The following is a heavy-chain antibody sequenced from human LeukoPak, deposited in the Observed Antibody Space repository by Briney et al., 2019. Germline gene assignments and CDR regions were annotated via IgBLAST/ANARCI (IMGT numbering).Heavy chain of an antibody. Sequence: SETLSLTCAVSGYSISSGYYWGWIRQPPGKGLEWIGNIYNSGSTDYNPSLKSRVTISVDTSRNQFSLRLSSVTAADTAVYYCARRRVDSGNHHFDYWGQGTLVTVSS. D-gene: IGHD1-26*01. J-gene: IGHJ4*02. CDR1: GYSISSGYY. CDR3: ARRRVDSGNHHFDY. V-gene: IGHV4-38-2*01. CDR2: IYNSGST.